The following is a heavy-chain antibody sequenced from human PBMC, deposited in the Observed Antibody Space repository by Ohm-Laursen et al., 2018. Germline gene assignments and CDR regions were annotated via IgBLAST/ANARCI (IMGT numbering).Heavy chain of an antibody. V-gene: IGHV4-59*08. CDR1: GSSISSYY. Sequence: SDTLSLTCTVSGSSISSYYWSWIRQPPGKGLEWIGYIHYSGNTNYNPSLKSRVTISVDTSKTQFSLKLSSVTAADTAVYYCARQRSGSTGMDVWGQGTTVIVSS. CDR3: ARQRSGSTGMDV. D-gene: IGHD3-10*01. CDR2: IHYSGNT. J-gene: IGHJ6*02.